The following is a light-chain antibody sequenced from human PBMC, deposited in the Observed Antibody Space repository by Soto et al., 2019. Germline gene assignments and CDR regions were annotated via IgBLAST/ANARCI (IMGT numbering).Light chain of an antibody. CDR3: QQYNSYSWT. V-gene: IGKV1-5*03. J-gene: IGKJ1*01. CDR2: RAS. Sequence: DIQMTQSPSTLSASVGDRVTITCQASQSISGWLAWYQQRPGKPPKLLIYRASSLESGVPPRFSGSGSETEFTLTISSLQPDDVATYYCQQYNSYSWTFDQGTKVDIK. CDR1: QSISGW.